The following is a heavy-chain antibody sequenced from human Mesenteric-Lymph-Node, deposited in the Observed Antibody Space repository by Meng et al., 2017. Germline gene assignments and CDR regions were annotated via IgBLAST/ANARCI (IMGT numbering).Heavy chain of an antibody. V-gene: IGHV4-59*01. J-gene: IGHJ5*02. Sequence: SETLSLTCTASGGSISSYYWSWIRQPPGKGLEWIGYIYYSGSTNYNPSLKSRVTISVDTSKNQFSLKLSSVTAADTAVYYCARDYPHSGSYGGWFDPWGQGTLVTVSS. CDR2: IYYSGST. CDR1: GGSISSYY. D-gene: IGHD1-26*01. CDR3: ARDYPHSGSYGGWFDP.